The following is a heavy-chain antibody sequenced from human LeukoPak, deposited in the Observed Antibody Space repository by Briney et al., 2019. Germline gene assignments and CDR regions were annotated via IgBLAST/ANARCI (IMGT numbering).Heavy chain of an antibody. CDR2: IYWDDDK. Sequence: SGPTLVKPTQTLTLTCTFSGFSLSTSGVGVGWIRQPPGKALEWLALIYWDDDKRYSPSLKSRLTITKDNSKNQVVLIMTNMDPVDTATYYCAHRNILTGWNWFDSWGQGTQVTVSS. V-gene: IGHV2-5*02. J-gene: IGHJ5*01. D-gene: IGHD3-9*01. CDR3: AHRNILTGWNWFDS. CDR1: GFSLSTSGVG.